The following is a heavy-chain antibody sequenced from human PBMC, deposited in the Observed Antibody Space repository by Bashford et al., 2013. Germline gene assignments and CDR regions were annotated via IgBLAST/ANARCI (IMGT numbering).Heavy chain of an antibody. Sequence: SETLSLTCTVSGGSISSESYLWGWIRQSPGKGLEWLGSMSYRGTTHHNPSLKSRVTLSVDASKNQLSLRLSSVTAADTALYYCARHRSGYSSGLDYWGQGTLVTVSS. V-gene: IGHV4-39*01. CDR1: GGSISSESYL. CDR2: MSYRGTT. D-gene: IGHD6-19*01. CDR3: ARHRSGYSSGLDY. J-gene: IGHJ4*02.